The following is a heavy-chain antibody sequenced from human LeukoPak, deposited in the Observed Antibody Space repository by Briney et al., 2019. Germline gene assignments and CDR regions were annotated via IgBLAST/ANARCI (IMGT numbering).Heavy chain of an antibody. CDR3: ARGGYSYGYGNNAFDI. Sequence: GGSLRLSCAASGFSFSKYWMSWVRQAPGKGLEWVANIKQDGSEKYYVDSVRGRFTISRDNAKNSLYLQMNSLRAEDTAVYYCARGGYSYGYGNNAFDIWGQGTMVTVSS. D-gene: IGHD5-18*01. V-gene: IGHV3-7*01. CDR2: IKQDGSEK. J-gene: IGHJ3*02. CDR1: GFSFSKYW.